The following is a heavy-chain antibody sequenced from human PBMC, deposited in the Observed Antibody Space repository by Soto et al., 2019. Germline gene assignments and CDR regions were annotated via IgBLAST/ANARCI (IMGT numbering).Heavy chain of an antibody. D-gene: IGHD6-13*01. CDR3: ARVGIAATGACDI. CDR1: GFTFNSYW. V-gene: IGHV3-7*01. J-gene: IGHJ3*02. Sequence: EVQLVESGGGLVQPGGSLRLSCAASGFTFNSYWMSWVRQAPGKGLEWVANIKQDGSERSYVDSVTVRFTSSRDNAKISLCLQMNNLRAEDTAVYYGARVGIAATGACDIWGQGTVVTFSS. CDR2: IKQDGSER.